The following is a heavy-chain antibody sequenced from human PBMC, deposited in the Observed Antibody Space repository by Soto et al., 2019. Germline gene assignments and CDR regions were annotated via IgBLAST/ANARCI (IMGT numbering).Heavy chain of an antibody. Sequence: GGSLRLSCEASGFTFNTYSMHWVRQPPGKGLEWLAAIWYDGTQKYYADSVKGRFIISRDNSKKTLYLEMNSLRAEDTAVYYCARAGGTTVTGLWHFD. D-gene: IGHD4-17*01. CDR3: ARAGGTTVTGLWHFD. J-gene: IGHJ4*01. CDR1: GFTFNTYS. CDR2: IWYDGTQK. V-gene: IGHV3-33*01.